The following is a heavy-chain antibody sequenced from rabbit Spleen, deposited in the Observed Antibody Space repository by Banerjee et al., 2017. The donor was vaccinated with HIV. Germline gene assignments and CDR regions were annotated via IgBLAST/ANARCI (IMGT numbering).Heavy chain of an antibody. Sequence: QSLEESGGDLVKPGASLTLTCTASGFSFSSSYYMCWVRQAPGKGLELIAYIGAGSSGSTYYASWAKGRFTISKTSSTTVTLQMTSLTAADTATYFCARGHDNAWWAFNLWGPGTLVTVS. V-gene: IGHV1S40*01. J-gene: IGHJ4*01. CDR1: GFSFSSSYY. D-gene: IGHD3-1*01. CDR2: IGAGSSGST. CDR3: ARGHDNAWWAFNL.